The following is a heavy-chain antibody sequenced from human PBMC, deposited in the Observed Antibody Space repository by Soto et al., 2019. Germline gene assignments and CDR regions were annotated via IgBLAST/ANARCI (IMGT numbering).Heavy chain of an antibody. CDR1: GFTFSSYE. D-gene: IGHD2-2*01. V-gene: IGHV3-48*03. Sequence: GGSLRLSCAASGFTFSSYEMNWVRQAPGKGLEWVSYISSSGSTIYYADSVKGRFTISRDNAKNSLYLQMNSLRAKDPAVYYCAREGFASTNDAFDIWGQGTMVTVSS. J-gene: IGHJ3*02. CDR3: AREGFASTNDAFDI. CDR2: ISSSGSTI.